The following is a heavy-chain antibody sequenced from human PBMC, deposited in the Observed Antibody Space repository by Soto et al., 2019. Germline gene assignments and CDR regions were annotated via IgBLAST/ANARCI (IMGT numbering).Heavy chain of an antibody. D-gene: IGHD1-1*01. CDR3: ARSYQTLAGNVLYRDV. J-gene: IGHJ6*03. V-gene: IGHV1-18*01. Sequence: GASVKVSCKASGYTFTSYGISWVRQAPGQGLEWMRWISAYNGNTNYAQKLQGRVTMTTDTSTSIAYMELRSLRSDDTAVYYCARSYQTLAGNVLYRDVWGKGTTATVS. CDR2: ISAYNGNT. CDR1: GYTFTSYG.